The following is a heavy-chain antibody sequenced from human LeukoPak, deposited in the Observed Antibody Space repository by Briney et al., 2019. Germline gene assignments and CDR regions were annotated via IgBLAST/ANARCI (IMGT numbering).Heavy chain of an antibody. V-gene: IGHV3-23*01. CDR2: ISGSGNII. D-gene: IGHD5-18*01. J-gene: IGHJ4*02. CDR3: AKELTAKGLFDY. CDR1: GFTFSSYG. Sequence: GRSLRLSCAASGFTFSSYGMHWVRQAPGKGLEWVSAISGSGNIIYYADSVKGRFTISRDNSKNTLYLQMSSLRAKDTAVYYCAKELTAKGLFDYWGQGTPVTVSS.